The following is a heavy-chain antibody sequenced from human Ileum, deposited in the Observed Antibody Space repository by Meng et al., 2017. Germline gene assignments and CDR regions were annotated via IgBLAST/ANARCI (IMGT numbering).Heavy chain of an antibody. CDR2: ISAYIGSK. CDR3: ARERGSGGGDLDD. CDR1: GDTVSRYS. Sequence: QVQLVQSGAEVKKPGASVKVSCKTSGDTVSRYSISWVRQAPGQGLEWMGWISAYIGSKNYAQNFQGRVIMTTDTSTSTAYMELRGLRSDDTAVYYCARERGSGGGDLDDWGQGTLVTVSS. J-gene: IGHJ1*01. D-gene: IGHD3-16*01. V-gene: IGHV1-18*01.